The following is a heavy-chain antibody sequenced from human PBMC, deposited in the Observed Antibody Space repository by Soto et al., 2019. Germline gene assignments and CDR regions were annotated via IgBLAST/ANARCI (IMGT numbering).Heavy chain of an antibody. CDR1: GFTFSSYS. D-gene: IGHD3-22*01. J-gene: IGHJ5*02. V-gene: IGHV3-48*02. CDR2: ISSSSSTI. CDR3: ARDRRDDSSGS. Sequence: PGGSLRLSCAASGFTFSSYSMNWVRQAPGKGLEWVSYISSSSSTIYYADSVKGRFTISSDNTKNSLYLQMNSLGDEDRAVYYWARDRRDDSSGSWGQGTKVTVSS.